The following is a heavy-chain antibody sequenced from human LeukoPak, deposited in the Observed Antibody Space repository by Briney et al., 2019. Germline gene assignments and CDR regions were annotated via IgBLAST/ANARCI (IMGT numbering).Heavy chain of an antibody. Sequence: SETLSLTCAVYGGSFSSYYWSWIRQPPGKGLEWIGEINHSGSTNYNPSLKSRVTISVDTSKNQFSLKLSSVTAADTAVCYCARGLRVVPAAIAIYYYYYMDVWGKGTTVTVSS. CDR1: GGSFSSYY. CDR3: ARGLRVVPAAIAIYYYYYMDV. V-gene: IGHV4-34*01. J-gene: IGHJ6*03. D-gene: IGHD2-2*02. CDR2: INHSGST.